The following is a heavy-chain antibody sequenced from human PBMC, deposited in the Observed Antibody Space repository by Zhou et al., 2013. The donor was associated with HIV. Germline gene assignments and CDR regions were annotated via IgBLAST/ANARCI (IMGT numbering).Heavy chain of an antibody. CDR2: INPNSGGT. J-gene: IGHJ3*02. CDR3: ARDPNWGSKAFDI. D-gene: IGHD7-27*01. Sequence: QVQLVQSGAEVNKPGASVKVSCKASGYTFTGYYLNWVRQAPGQGLEWMGWINPNSGGTNYAQKFQGRVTMTRDTSISTAYMELSRLRSDDTAVYYCARDPNWGSKAFDIWGQGTMVTVSS. CDR1: GYTFTGYY. V-gene: IGHV1-2*02.